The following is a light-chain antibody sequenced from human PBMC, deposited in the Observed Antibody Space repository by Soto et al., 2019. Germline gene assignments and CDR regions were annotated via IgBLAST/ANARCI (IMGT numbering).Light chain of an antibody. Sequence: DIQMTQSPSSLSASVGDRVTITCQASQDISNYLNWYQQKPGKAPKLLIYDASNLETGVPSRFSGRGSGTDFTFTINSLQPEDIATYYCQQYDNLPPFGGGTKGEIK. J-gene: IGKJ4*01. CDR2: DAS. CDR1: QDISNY. V-gene: IGKV1-33*01. CDR3: QQYDNLPP.